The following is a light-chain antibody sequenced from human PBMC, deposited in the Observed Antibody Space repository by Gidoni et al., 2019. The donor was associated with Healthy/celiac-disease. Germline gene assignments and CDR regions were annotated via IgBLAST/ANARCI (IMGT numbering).Light chain of an antibody. CDR2: DAS. CDR1: QSISSW. CDR3: QQYNSYFT. J-gene: IGKJ3*01. Sequence: DIQMTQSPSTLSASVGDRVTITCRASQSISSWLAWYQQKPGKAPKLLSYDASSLESGVPSRFSGSGSGTEFTLTISSLQPDDFANYYCQQYNSYFTFGPGTKVDIK. V-gene: IGKV1-5*01.